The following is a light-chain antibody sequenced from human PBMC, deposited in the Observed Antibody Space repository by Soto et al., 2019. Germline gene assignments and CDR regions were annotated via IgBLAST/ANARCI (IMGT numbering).Light chain of an antibody. Sequence: ASVGDRVTITCRASQSISSWLAWYQQKPGKAPKLLIYKASSLESGVPSRFSGSGSGTEFTLTISSLQPDDFATYYCQQYNSYPWTFGQGTKVDIK. J-gene: IGKJ1*01. CDR3: QQYNSYPWT. CDR1: QSISSW. V-gene: IGKV1-5*03. CDR2: KAS.